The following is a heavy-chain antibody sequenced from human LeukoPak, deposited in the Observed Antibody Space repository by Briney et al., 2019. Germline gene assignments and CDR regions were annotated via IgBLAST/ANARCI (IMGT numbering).Heavy chain of an antibody. Sequence: ASVKVSCKVSGYTLTELSMHRVRQAPGKGLEWMGGFDPEDGETIYAQKFQGRVTMTEDTSTDTAYMELSSLRSEDTAVYYCARAREDDIIEGGSSYNWGQGTLVTVSS. D-gene: IGHD3-9*01. CDR3: ARAREDDIIEGGSSYN. CDR1: GYTLTELS. CDR2: FDPEDGET. V-gene: IGHV1-24*01. J-gene: IGHJ4*02.